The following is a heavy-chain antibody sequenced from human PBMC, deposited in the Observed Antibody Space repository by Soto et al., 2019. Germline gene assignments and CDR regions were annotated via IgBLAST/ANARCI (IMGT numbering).Heavy chain of an antibody. CDR1: GGTFSSYA. Sequence: SVKVSCKASGGTFSSYAISWVRQAPGQGLEWMGGIIPIFGTANYAQKFQGRVTITADESTSTAYMELSSLRSEDTAVYYCARLLYSISENYYYGMDVWGQGTTVTVSS. D-gene: IGHD6-6*01. V-gene: IGHV1-69*13. CDR3: ARLLYSISENYYYGMDV. J-gene: IGHJ6*02. CDR2: IIPIFGTA.